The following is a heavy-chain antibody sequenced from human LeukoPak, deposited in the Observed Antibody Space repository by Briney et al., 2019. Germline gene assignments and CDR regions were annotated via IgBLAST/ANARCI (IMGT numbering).Heavy chain of an antibody. J-gene: IGHJ5*02. Sequence: PGGSLRLSCAASGFIVSANYLSWVRQAPGKGLEWVSVIYADGSTYYADSVKGRFTISRDNSKNTLYLQMNSLRVEDTAVYYCARERTVVTPGVFDHWGQGTLVTVSS. CDR3: ARERTVVTPGVFDH. D-gene: IGHD2-21*02. V-gene: IGHV3-66*01. CDR1: GFIVSANY. CDR2: IYADGST.